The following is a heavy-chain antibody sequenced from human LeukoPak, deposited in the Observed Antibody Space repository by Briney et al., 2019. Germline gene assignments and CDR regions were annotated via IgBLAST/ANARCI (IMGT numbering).Heavy chain of an antibody. CDR1: GFTFSTYD. J-gene: IGHJ6*02. V-gene: IGHV3-23*01. D-gene: IGHD2-2*01. CDR3: AALCTSTSCSSFVLDV. CDR2: ISGSGSHT. Sequence: GGSLRLSCAASGFTFSTYDMNWVRQAPGKGLEWVSSISGSGSHTYCADSVKGRFTISRDNSKNTLFLQMNSLRAEDTAVYYCAALCTSTSCSSFVLDVWGQGTTVTVSS.